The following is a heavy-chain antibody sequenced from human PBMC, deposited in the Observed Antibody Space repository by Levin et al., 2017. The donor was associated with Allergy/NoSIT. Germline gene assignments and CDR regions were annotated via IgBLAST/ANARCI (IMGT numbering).Heavy chain of an antibody. V-gene: IGHV4-34*01. J-gene: IGHJ3*02. D-gene: IGHD1-26*01. CDR1: GGSFRGSY. CDR2: INHSGST. Sequence: SQTLSLPCAVYGGSFRGSYWSWIRQPPGKGLEWIGEINHSGSTNYNPSLKSRVTISVDTSKNQFSLKLSSVTAADTAVYYCARGPRGSYPAAFDIWGQGTMVTVSS. CDR3: ARGPRGSYPAAFDI.